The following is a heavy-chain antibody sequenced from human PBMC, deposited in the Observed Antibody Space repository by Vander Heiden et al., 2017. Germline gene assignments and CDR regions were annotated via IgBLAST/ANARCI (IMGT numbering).Heavy chain of an antibody. V-gene: IGHV3-23*01. Sequence: EVQLLESGGGLVQPGGSLRLSCAASGFTFSPYAMTWVRQAPGKGLEWVSGITGSGGSTYYADSVKGRFTISRDNSRNTLYLQMNTLRAEDTAIYYCAKMRASHYYGIDVWGQGTTVTVSS. D-gene: IGHD5-12*01. CDR3: AKMRASHYYGIDV. CDR2: ITGSGGST. J-gene: IGHJ6*02. CDR1: GFTFSPYA.